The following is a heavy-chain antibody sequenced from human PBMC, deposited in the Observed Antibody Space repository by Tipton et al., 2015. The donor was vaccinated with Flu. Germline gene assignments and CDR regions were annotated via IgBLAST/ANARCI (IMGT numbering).Heavy chain of an antibody. D-gene: IGHD1-1*01. CDR3: ALSTTAHREFES. Sequence: TLSLTCAVSGVSISSGGYYWSWIRQHPGKGLEWIGRIYYSGGSTDYNPSLKSRVTVSLDTSKNQFSLKLTSVTAADRAVYYCALSTTAHREFESWGQGTLVTVSS. V-gene: IGHV4-31*11. CDR1: GVSISSGGYY. CDR2: IYYSGGST. J-gene: IGHJ4*02.